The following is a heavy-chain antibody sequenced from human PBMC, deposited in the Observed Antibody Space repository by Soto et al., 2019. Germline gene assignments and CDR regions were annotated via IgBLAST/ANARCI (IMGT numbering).Heavy chain of an antibody. CDR1: GGSFSGYY. CDR2: INHSGST. CDR3: ATHLKTTVTVDWYFDL. J-gene: IGHJ2*01. D-gene: IGHD4-17*01. V-gene: IGHV4-34*02. Sequence: QVHLQQWGAGLLKPSETLSLTCAVYGGSFSGYYWSWIRQPPGKGLEWIGEINHSGSTNFNPSLKSRVTISVDTSKNQFSLKLSSVTAADTAVYYCATHLKTTVTVDWYFDLWGRGTLVTVSS.